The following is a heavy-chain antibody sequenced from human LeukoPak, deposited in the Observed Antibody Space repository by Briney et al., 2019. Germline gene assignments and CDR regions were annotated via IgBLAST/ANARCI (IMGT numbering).Heavy chain of an antibody. D-gene: IGHD2-15*01. J-gene: IGHJ4*02. V-gene: IGHV3-30*02. CDR2: IRYDGSNK. CDR1: GFTFSSYG. CDR3: ARAPIGYCSGGSCYSDY. Sequence: GGSLRLSCAASGFTFSSYGMHWVRQAPGKGLEWVAFIRYDGSNKYYADSVKGRFTISRDNSKNTLYLQMNSLRAEDTAVYYCARAPIGYCSGGSCYSDYWGQGTLVTVSS.